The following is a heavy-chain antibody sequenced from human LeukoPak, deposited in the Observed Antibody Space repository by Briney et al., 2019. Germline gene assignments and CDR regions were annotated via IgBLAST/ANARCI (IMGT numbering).Heavy chain of an antibody. J-gene: IGHJ4*02. V-gene: IGHV3-21*01. D-gene: IGHD3-9*01. CDR3: ARDNGRYFDWLLEGYYFDY. CDR2: ISSSSSYI. CDR1: GFTFSSYS. Sequence: GGSLRLSCAASGFTFSSYSMHWVRQAPGKGLEWVSSISSSSSYIYYADSVKGRFTISRDNAKNSLYLQMNSLRAEDTAVYYCARDNGRYFDWLLEGYYFDYWGQGTLVTVSS.